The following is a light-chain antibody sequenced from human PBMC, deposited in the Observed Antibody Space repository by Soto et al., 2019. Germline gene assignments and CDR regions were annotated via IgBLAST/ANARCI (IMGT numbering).Light chain of an antibody. V-gene: IGLV2-8*01. J-gene: IGLJ1*01. CDR3: SSYTGGNPSYV. Sequence: QFVLTQPPSASGSPGQSVTISCTGTSSDVGGYDYVSWYQQHPGKAPKLMIYEVTIRPSGVSDRFSGSKSGNTASLTVSGLQAEDEADYYCSSYTGGNPSYVFGNGTKVTVL. CDR1: SSDVGGYDY. CDR2: EVT.